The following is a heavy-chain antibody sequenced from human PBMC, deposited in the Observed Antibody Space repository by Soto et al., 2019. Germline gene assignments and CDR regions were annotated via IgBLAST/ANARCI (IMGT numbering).Heavy chain of an antibody. CDR2: IIPILGTA. V-gene: IGHV1-69*01. J-gene: IGHJ4*02. Sequence: QVQLVQSGAEVKKPGSSVKVSCKASRGTFSSYAINWVRQAPGQGLEWMGGIIPILGTANYAQKFQGRVTITADESTSTAYMELSSLGSEDTAVYYCARAPCGGDCYFLPYFDSWGQGTLVTVSS. D-gene: IGHD2-21*02. CDR3: ARAPCGGDCYFLPYFDS. CDR1: RGTFSSYA.